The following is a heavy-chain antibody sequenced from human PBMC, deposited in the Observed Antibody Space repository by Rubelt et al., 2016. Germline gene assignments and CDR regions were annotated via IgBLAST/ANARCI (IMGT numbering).Heavy chain of an antibody. CDR3: AGGVPAAGAGWFDP. Sequence: QVQLQESGPGQVKPSETLSLTCTVSGGSITNYYWSWIRQPPGKGLEWIGYIYYSGNTNSNPSLKSRVTMSVDTSKNQVPRKLSSVTAAHTAVFYWAGGVPAAGAGWFDPWGQGTLVTVSS. D-gene: IGHD2-2*01. V-gene: IGHV4-59*08. J-gene: IGHJ5*02. CDR2: IYYSGNT. CDR1: GGSITNYY.